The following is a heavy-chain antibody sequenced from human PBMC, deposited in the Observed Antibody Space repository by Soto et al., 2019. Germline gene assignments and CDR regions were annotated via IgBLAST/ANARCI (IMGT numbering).Heavy chain of an antibody. Sequence: VQLVESGGGLVKPGGSLRLSCAGSGFTFANAWMTWVRQAPGRGLEWVGRIKSNADGGTTDYAVPVQGRFTISRDDSKNTLYLQINSLKTEDSGVYYCTTHSSSSRFFGLDVWGQGTTVTVSS. CDR1: GFTFANAW. CDR3: TTHSSSSRFFGLDV. D-gene: IGHD6-6*01. CDR2: IKSNADGGTT. J-gene: IGHJ6*02. V-gene: IGHV3-15*01.